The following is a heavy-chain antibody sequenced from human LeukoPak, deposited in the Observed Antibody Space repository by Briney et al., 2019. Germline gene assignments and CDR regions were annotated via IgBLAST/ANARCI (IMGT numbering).Heavy chain of an antibody. CDR3: ARLYRKNYYYYYYMDV. Sequence: SETLSLTCSVSGGSINSSPYYWGWIRQPPGKGLEWIGSIYYSGNTYYNPSLKSRVTISVDTSKNQFSLKLSSVTAADTAVYYCARLYRKNYYYYYYMDVWGKGTTVTISS. J-gene: IGHJ6*03. V-gene: IGHV4-39*01. CDR1: GGSINSSPYY. CDR2: IYYSGNT.